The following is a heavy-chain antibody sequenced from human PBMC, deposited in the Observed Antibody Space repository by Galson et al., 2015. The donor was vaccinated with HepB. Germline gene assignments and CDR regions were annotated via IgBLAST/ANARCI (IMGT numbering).Heavy chain of an antibody. J-gene: IGHJ6*04. CDR3: TRPGYGSSWFLDYSRGMDI. CDR1: GFTFSGSG. Sequence: SLRLSCAASGFTFSGSGIHWVRLASGKGLEWVGRIRNRANNYATAYAASVRGRFTVSRDDSKNTAYLQMNSLKTEDTAVYYCTRPGYGSSWFLDYSRGMDIGGKGTTVIVST. V-gene: IGHV3-73*01. D-gene: IGHD6-13*01. CDR2: IRNRANNYAT.